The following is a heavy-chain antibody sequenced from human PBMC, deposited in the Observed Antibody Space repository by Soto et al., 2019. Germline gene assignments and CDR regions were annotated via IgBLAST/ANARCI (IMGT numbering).Heavy chain of an antibody. CDR2: IYHSGST. Sequence: PSETLSLTCAVSGGSISSGGYSWSWIRQPPGKGLEWIGYIYHSGSTYYNPSLKSRVTISVDRSKNQFSLKLSSVTAADTAVYYCARSYCSGGSCFTGLIDYWGQGTLVTVSS. D-gene: IGHD2-15*01. CDR3: ARSYCSGGSCFTGLIDY. CDR1: GGSISSGGYS. J-gene: IGHJ4*02. V-gene: IGHV4-30-2*01.